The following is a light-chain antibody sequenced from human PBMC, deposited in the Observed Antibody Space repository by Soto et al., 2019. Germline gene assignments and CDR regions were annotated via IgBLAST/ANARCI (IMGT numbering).Light chain of an antibody. CDR3: QQRSNWPSIT. V-gene: IGKV3-11*01. J-gene: IGKJ5*01. CDR1: QSVSSY. CDR2: DAS. Sequence: EIVLTQSPATLSLSPGESATLSCRASQSVSSYLAWYQQKPGQAPRLLIYDASNRATGIPARFSGSGSGTDFTLTINSLEPEDSAVYYCQQRSNWPSITVGQGTRLEIK.